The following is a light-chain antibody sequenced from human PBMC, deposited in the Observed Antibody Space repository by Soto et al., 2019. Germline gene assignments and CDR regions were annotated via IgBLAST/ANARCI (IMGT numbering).Light chain of an antibody. V-gene: IGKV1-5*03. J-gene: IGKJ1*01. CDR1: QSISSW. Sequence: DIQMTQSPSSLSASVVDRVTITCRASQSISSWLAWYQQKPGKAPKLLIYKASSLESGVPSRFSGSGSGTEFTLTISSLQPDDFATYYCQQYNSYSLTFGQGTKVDIK. CDR2: KAS. CDR3: QQYNSYSLT.